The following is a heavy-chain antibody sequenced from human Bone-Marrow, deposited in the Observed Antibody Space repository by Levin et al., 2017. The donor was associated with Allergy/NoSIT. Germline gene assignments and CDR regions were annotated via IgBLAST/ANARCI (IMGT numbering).Heavy chain of an antibody. J-gene: IGHJ1*01. V-gene: IGHV4-59*01. Sequence: SETLSLTCTVSGGSISSYYWSWIRQPPGKGLEWIGYIYYSGSTNYNPSLKSRVTISVDTSKNQFSLKLSSVTAADTAVYYCARAGGDDYKYYFQHWGQGTLVTVSS. D-gene: IGHD5-24*01. CDR2: IYYSGST. CDR3: ARAGGDDYKYYFQH. CDR1: GGSISSYY.